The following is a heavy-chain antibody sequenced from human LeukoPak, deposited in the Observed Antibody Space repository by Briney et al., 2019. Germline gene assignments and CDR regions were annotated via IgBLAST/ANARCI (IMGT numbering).Heavy chain of an antibody. V-gene: IGHV3-23*01. CDR3: ARGIYGSGWDV. J-gene: IGHJ6*04. Sequence: PGGSLRLSCAASGFTFNNYAMNWVRQAPGKGLEWVSSISGGGETTYYADSAKGRFTISRDNSQNTLYLQMNSLRAEDTAVYYCARGIYGSGWDVWGKGTTVTVSS. D-gene: IGHD3-10*01. CDR2: ISGGGETT. CDR1: GFTFNNYA.